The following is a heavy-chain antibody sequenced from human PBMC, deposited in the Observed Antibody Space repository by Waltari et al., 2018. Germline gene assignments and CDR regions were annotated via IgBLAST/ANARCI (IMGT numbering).Heavy chain of an antibody. CDR3: AKDPFRAVADY. Sequence: EVQLLESGGGLVQPGGSLSLSCAASGFTFSSYAMSWARQAPGKGLEWVSAIIGSGGSTYYADSVKGRFTISRDNSKNTLYLQMNSLRAEDTAVYYCAKDPFRAVADYWGQGTLVTVSS. J-gene: IGHJ4*02. V-gene: IGHV3-23*01. CDR1: GFTFSSYA. D-gene: IGHD6-19*01. CDR2: IIGSGGST.